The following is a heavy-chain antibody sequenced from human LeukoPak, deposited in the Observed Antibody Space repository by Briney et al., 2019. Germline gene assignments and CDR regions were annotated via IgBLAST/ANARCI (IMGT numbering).Heavy chain of an antibody. CDR1: GGSISSGGYY. CDR2: IYYSGST. V-gene: IGHV4-31*03. Sequence: SETLSLTCTVSGGSISSGGYYWSWIRQHPGKGLEWIGCIYYSGSTYYNPSLKSRVTISVDTSKNQFSLRLSSVTAADTAVYYCARAVITFGAVVAKGFDCWGQGTLVTVSS. D-gene: IGHD3-16*02. J-gene: IGHJ4*02. CDR3: ARAVITFGAVVAKGFDC.